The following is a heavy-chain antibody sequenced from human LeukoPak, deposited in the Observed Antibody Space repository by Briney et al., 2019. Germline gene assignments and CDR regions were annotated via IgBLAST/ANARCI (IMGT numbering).Heavy chain of an antibody. J-gene: IGHJ4*02. Sequence: PGGSLRLSCAASGFTVGNNYMNWVRQAPGEGLEWVSLIFSHGETSYADSVKGRFTVSRENSKNTLYLQMNGLRVVDRAVYYCARDPPAVSINTYAWGQGTLVTVSS. CDR1: GFTVGNNY. CDR3: ARDPPAVSINTYA. V-gene: IGHV3-66*01. CDR2: IFSHGET. D-gene: IGHD2-8*01.